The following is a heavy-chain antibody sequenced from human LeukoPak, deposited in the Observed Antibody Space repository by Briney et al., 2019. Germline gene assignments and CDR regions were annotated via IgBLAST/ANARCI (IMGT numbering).Heavy chain of an antibody. D-gene: IGHD1-26*01. CDR3: ARLDSGSYDYYGMDV. CDR1: GYSFTSYW. CDR2: IYPGDSDT. V-gene: IGHV5-51*01. Sequence: GESLKTSCKGSGYSFTSYWIGWVRQMPGKGLEWMGIIYPGDSDTRYSPSFQGQVTISADKSISTAYLQWSSLKASDTAMYYCARLDSGSYDYYGMDVWGQGTTVTVSS. J-gene: IGHJ6*02.